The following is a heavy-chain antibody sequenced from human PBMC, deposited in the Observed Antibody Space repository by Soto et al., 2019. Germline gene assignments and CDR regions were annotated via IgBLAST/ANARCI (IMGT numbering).Heavy chain of an antibody. Sequence: RLSCAASGFTFSSFAMSWVRQAPGKGLDWVSAISGSGGSTYSADSVKGRCTISRDNSKNTLYLQMSSLRAEDTAVYYCARGFSAGKGSPPDFCGQGSLVTVSS. V-gene: IGHV3-23*01. D-gene: IGHD6-13*01. J-gene: IGHJ4*02. CDR2: ISGSGGST. CDR3: ARGFSAGKGSPPDF. CDR1: GFTFSSFA.